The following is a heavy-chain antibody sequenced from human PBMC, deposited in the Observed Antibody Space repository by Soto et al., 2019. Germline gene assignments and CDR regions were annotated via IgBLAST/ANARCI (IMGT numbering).Heavy chain of an antibody. CDR1: GGSTSSSRYY. CDR2: IYYSGST. CDR3: ARIGTIFGVVMIKVTGGWFDP. D-gene: IGHD3-3*01. J-gene: IGHJ5*02. V-gene: IGHV4-39*01. Sequence: SGTMALTSPVPGGSTSSSRYYWGWIRQPPGKGLEWIGSIYYSGSTYYNPSLKSRVTISGDTSKSQFSLQLSSVTAADTAVYYCARIGTIFGVVMIKVTGGWFDPWGQGTLVTVSS.